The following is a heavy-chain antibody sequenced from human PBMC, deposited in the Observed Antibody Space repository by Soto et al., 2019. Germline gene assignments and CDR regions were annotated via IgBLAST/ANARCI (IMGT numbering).Heavy chain of an antibody. CDR2: MNPNSGHT. Sequence: ASVKVSCKASGYTFISHDINWMRQTTGQGLEWMGWMNPNSGHTNSAQKFQGRVTMTRDTSINTAYMELTNLRSEDTAIYYCASDMSTTWGQGTLVTVSS. D-gene: IGHD2-2*01. V-gene: IGHV1-8*01. J-gene: IGHJ5*02. CDR1: GYTFISHD. CDR3: ASDMSTT.